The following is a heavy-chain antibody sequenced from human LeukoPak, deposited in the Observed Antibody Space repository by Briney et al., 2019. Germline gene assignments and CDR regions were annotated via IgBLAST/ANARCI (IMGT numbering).Heavy chain of an antibody. CDR2: ISGSGDNT. V-gene: IGHV3-23*01. CDR1: GFTFSSYA. D-gene: IGHD3-22*01. Sequence: GGSLRLSCAASGFTFSSYAMSWVRQAPGKGLGWVSGISGSGDNTYYADSVKGRFTISRDNSKNTLYVQVNSLGTEDTAAYYCAKGSYYDSSGSFYFDYWGQGTLVTVSS. J-gene: IGHJ4*02. CDR3: AKGSYYDSSGSFYFDY.